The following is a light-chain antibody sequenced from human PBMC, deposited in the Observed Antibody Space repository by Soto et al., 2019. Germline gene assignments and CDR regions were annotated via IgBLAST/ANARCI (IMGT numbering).Light chain of an antibody. CDR2: GAS. CDR3: QQYGSSGT. CDR1: QSLTSN. Sequence: EIVMTQSPATLSVSPGERATLSCRASQSLTSNLAWYQQKPGQAPRLLIYGASTRATGVPARLSGSGSGTEFTLTISRLEPEDFAVYYCQQYGSSGTFGQGTKVDIK. V-gene: IGKV3-15*01. J-gene: IGKJ1*01.